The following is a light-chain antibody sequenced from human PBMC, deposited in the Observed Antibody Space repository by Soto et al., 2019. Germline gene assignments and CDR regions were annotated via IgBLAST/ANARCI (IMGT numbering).Light chain of an antibody. CDR2: DVS. CDR3: SSYTSSSTYV. Sequence: QSALTQPAPVSGSPGQSITISCTGTSSDVGAYNYVSWYQQHPGKAPKLMIYDVSNRPSGVSNRFSGSKSGNTASLTISWLQAEDEADYYCSSYTSSSTYVFGTGTKVTVL. V-gene: IGLV2-14*03. J-gene: IGLJ1*01. CDR1: SSDVGAYNY.